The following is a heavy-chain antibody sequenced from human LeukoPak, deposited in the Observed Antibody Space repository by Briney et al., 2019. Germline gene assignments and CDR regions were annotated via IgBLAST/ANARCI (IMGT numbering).Heavy chain of an antibody. J-gene: IGHJ6*02. Sequence: GGSLRLSCVASGFTFSTYSMNWVRQAPGKGLEWVSSISSSSSSMYYADSVKGRFASSRDNVKNSLYLQVNSLRAEDTAVYYCARDPGYYYYGMDVWGQGTTVVVSS. CDR3: ARDPGYYYYGMDV. CDR1: GFTFSTYS. V-gene: IGHV3-21*06. CDR2: ISSSSSSM.